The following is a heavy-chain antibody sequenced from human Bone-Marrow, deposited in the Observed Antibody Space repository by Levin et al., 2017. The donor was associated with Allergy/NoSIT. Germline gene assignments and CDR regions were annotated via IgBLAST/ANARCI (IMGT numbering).Heavy chain of an antibody. D-gene: IGHD5-18*01. V-gene: IGHV3-13*01. CDR3: ARYNYEYNALDI. Sequence: ASVKVSCAASGFTFRTHDMHWVRQGTGKGLEWVSTIGTAGDTYYPDSVRGRFTISRENAKNSLYLQMNGLSAGNTAVYYCARYNYEYNALDIWGQGTMVTVSS. CDR2: IGTAGDT. J-gene: IGHJ3*02. CDR1: GFTFRTHD.